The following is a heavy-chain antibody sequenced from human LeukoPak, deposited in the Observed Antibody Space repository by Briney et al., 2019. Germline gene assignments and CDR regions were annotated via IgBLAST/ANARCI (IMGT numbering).Heavy chain of an antibody. J-gene: IGHJ5*02. CDR2: IIPIFGTA. Sequence: GASVKVSCKASGGTFSSYAISWVRQAPGQGLEWMGGIIPIFGTANYAQKFQGRVTITADESTSTAYMELSSLRSEDTAVYYCARDSLGYCSSTSCPGWFDPWGQGTLVTVSS. CDR3: ARDSLGYCSSTSCPGWFDP. CDR1: GGTFSSYA. D-gene: IGHD2-2*01. V-gene: IGHV1-69*13.